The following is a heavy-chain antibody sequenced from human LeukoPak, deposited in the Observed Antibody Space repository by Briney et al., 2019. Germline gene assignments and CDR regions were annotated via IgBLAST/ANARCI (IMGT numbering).Heavy chain of an antibody. D-gene: IGHD6-19*01. CDR1: GYTFTGYY. J-gene: IGHJ4*02. CDR3: ARVLSIAVTLPHY. CDR2: INPNRGGT. V-gene: IGHV1-2*06. Sequence: ASVKVSCKASGYTFTGYYMHWVRQAPGQGLEWMGRINPNRGGTNYAQKFQGRVTMTRDTSISTAYMELSRLRSDDTAVYYCARVLSIAVTLPHYWGQGTLVTVSS.